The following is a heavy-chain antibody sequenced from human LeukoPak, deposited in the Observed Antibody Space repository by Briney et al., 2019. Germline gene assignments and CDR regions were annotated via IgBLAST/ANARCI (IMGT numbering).Heavy chain of an antibody. D-gene: IGHD2-15*01. CDR1: GFTFSSYG. CDR3: AKAPVTTCSGAYCYPFDY. V-gene: IGHV3-23*01. CDR2: ISGSGGST. Sequence: GGTLRLSCAASGFTFSSYGMSWVRQAPGKGLEWVSAISGSGGSTYYADSVKGRFTISRDNSKNTLYLQMNSLRAEDTAVYYCAKAPVTTCSGAYCYPFDYWSQGTLVTVSS. J-gene: IGHJ4*02.